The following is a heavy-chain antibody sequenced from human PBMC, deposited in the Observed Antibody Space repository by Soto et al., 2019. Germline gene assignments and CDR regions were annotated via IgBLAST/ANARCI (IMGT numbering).Heavy chain of an antibody. Sequence: QVQLVQSGAEVKKPGSSVKVSCKASGGTFSSYAISWVRQAPGQGLEWMGGIIPIFGTANYAQKFQGRVTITADESTSTAYMELSSLRSEDTAVYYCARVQTTLDCSSTSCAYSLHYYYGMDVWGQGTTVTVSS. D-gene: IGHD2-2*01. CDR1: GGTFSSYA. CDR3: ARVQTTLDCSSTSCAYSLHYYYGMDV. V-gene: IGHV1-69*01. CDR2: IIPIFGTA. J-gene: IGHJ6*02.